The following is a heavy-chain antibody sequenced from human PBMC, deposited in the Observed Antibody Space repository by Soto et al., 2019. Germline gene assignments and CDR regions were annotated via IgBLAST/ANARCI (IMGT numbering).Heavy chain of an antibody. CDR2: ISYDGSNK. CDR3: ARGYDYVWGSYGMDV. V-gene: IGHV3-30-3*01. CDR1: GFTFSSYA. D-gene: IGHD3-16*01. J-gene: IGHJ6*02. Sequence: QVQLVESGGGVVQPGRSLRLSCAASGFTFSSYAMHWVRQARGKGLEWVAVISYDGSNKYYADSVKGRFTISRDNSKNTLYLQMNSLRAEDTAVYYCARGYDYVWGSYGMDVWGQGTTVTVSS.